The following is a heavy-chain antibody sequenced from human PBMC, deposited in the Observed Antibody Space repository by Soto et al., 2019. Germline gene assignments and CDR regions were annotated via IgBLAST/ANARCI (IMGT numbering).Heavy chain of an antibody. V-gene: IGHV3-48*01. CDR1: GFTFRNYG. D-gene: IGHD1-26*01. CDR2: IGIGSSTT. CDR3: AKSWDERYFDY. J-gene: IGHJ4*02. Sequence: GGSLRLSCAASGFTFRNYGMNWVRQAPGKGLEWVSYIGIGSSTTYYADSVKGRFTISRDNAKNSLYLQMNSLRAEDTAVYYCAKSWDERYFDYWGQGTLVTVSS.